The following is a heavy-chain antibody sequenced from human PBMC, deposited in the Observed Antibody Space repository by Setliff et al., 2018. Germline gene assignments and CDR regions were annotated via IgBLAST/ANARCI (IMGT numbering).Heavy chain of an antibody. CDR2: IYYTGKT. CDR3: VRTSTYVLGSGSYWDRWFDP. D-gene: IGHD3-10*01. V-gene: IGHV4-30-4*02. CDR1: GDSLSGDNYF. Sequence: SETLSLTCTVSGDSLSGDNYFWSWIRHLPGKGLQWLGHIYYTGKTYYNPSLKSRLEMSVDTSKREFALRLSSVTAADTAVYYCVRTSTYVLGSGSYWDRWFDPWSQGTRVTVSS. J-gene: IGHJ5*02.